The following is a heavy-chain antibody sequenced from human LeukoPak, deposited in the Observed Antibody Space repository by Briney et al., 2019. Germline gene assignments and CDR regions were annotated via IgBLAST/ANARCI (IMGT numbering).Heavy chain of an antibody. J-gene: IGHJ5*02. CDR1: GYSISSGYY. CDR3: ARDPGTPNWFDP. D-gene: IGHD1-1*01. CDR2: IYHGGST. V-gene: IGHV4-38-2*02. Sequence: SSETLSLTCTVSGYSISSGYYWGWIRQPPGEGLEWIGSIYHGGSTYYNPSLKSRVTMSVDTSKNQFSLKLSSVTAADTAVYYCARDPGTPNWFDPWGQGTLVTVSS.